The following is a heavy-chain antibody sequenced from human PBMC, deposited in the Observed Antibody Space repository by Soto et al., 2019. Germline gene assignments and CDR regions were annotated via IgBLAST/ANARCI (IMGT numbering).Heavy chain of an antibody. V-gene: IGHV1-3*01. CDR3: AKTGQGDAFDI. D-gene: IGHD1-1*01. J-gene: IGHJ3*02. Sequence: ASVKVSCKASGYTFTSYAMHWVRQAPGQRLEWMGWINAGNGNTKYSQKFQGRVTMTRDTSTSTVYMELSSLRSEDTAVYYCAKTGQGDAFDIWGQGTMVTVSS. CDR1: GYTFTSYA. CDR2: INAGNGNT.